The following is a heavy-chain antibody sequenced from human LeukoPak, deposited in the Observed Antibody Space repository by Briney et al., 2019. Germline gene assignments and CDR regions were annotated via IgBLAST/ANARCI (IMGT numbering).Heavy chain of an antibody. CDR1: GFTFSSYS. D-gene: IGHD6-6*01. Sequence: PGGSLRLSCAASGFTFSSYSMNWVRQAPGKGLEWVSYISSSSSTIYYADSVKGRFTISRDNAKNSLYLQMNSLRAEDTAVYYCAKTPLYRGSSRSPIDYWGQGTLVTVSS. V-gene: IGHV3-48*04. CDR3: AKTPLYRGSSRSPIDY. J-gene: IGHJ4*02. CDR2: ISSSSSTI.